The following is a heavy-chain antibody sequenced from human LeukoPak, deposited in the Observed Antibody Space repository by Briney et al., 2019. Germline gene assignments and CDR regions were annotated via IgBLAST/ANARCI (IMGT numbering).Heavy chain of an antibody. Sequence: GESLKISCKGSGYSFTSYWIGWVRQMPGKGLEWMGIIYPGDSDTRYSPSFQGQVTISADKSISTAYLQWSSLKASDTAMYYCARRYSGYDSGGYYLDYWGQGTLVTVSS. V-gene: IGHV5-51*01. D-gene: IGHD5-12*01. CDR2: IYPGDSDT. CDR3: ARRYSGYDSGGYYLDY. CDR1: GYSFTSYW. J-gene: IGHJ4*02.